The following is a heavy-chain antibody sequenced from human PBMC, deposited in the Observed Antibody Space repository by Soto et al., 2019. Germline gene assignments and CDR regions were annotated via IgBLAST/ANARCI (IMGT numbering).Heavy chain of an antibody. CDR2: TYFRSKWYN. J-gene: IGHJ5*02. CDR3: AKGDNLGPKTGYAFDP. D-gene: IGHD5-12*01. Sequence: PSQTLSLTCAISGDSVSSNSAVWNWIRQSPSGGLEWLGRTYFRSKWYNDYAVSVKNRIIINPDTSNNQFSLQLNSVTPEDTAVYFCAKGDNLGPKTGYAFDPWGQGIMVTVSS. CDR1: GDSVSSNSAV. V-gene: IGHV6-1*01.